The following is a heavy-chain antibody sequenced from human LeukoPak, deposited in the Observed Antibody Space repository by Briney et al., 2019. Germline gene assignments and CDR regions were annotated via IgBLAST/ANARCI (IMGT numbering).Heavy chain of an antibody. CDR2: INTKTANP. Sequence: GASVKVSCKASGYQFISYTMSWVRRAPGQGLEWMGWINTKTANPTYAQDFTGRFVFSLDTSVSTAYLQISGLKAGDTAVYYCARVAGFGERGMDVWGQGTTVTVSS. CDR1: GYQFISYT. D-gene: IGHD3-10*01. CDR3: ARVAGFGERGMDV. J-gene: IGHJ6*02. V-gene: IGHV7-4-1*02.